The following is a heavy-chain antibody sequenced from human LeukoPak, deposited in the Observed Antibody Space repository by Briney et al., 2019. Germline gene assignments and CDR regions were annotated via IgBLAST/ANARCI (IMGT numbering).Heavy chain of an antibody. CDR3: AKTTMVRGVDVNWFDP. D-gene: IGHD3-10*01. CDR1: GFTFSSYA. V-gene: IGHV3-23*01. CDR2: ISGSGGST. Sequence: PGGSLRLSCAASGFTFSSYAMSWVRQAPGQGLEWVSAISGSGGSTYYADSVKGRFTISRDNSKNTLYLQMNSLRAEDTAVYYCAKTTMVRGVDVNWFDPWGQGTLVTVSS. J-gene: IGHJ5*02.